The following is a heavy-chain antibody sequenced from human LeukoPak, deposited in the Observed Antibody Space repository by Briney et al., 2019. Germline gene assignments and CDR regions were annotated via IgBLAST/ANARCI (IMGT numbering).Heavy chain of an antibody. CDR3: AKVRAVAAGVDY. J-gene: IGHJ4*02. CDR2: ISWNSGTI. D-gene: IGHD6-19*01. CDR1: GFTFDDYT. V-gene: IGHV3-9*01. Sequence: GGSLRLSCAASGFTFDDYTMHWVRHAPGKGLEWVSGISWNSGTIDYADSVKGRFTISRDNAKNSLYLQMNSLRAEDTALYYCAKVRAVAAGVDYWGQGTLVTVSS.